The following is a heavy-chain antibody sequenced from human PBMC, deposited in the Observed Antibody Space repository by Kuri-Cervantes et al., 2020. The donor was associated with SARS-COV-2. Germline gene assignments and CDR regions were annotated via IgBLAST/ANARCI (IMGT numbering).Heavy chain of an antibody. CDR1: GFTFSSYA. V-gene: IGHV3-23*01. D-gene: IGHD6-19*01. CDR3: ATGSTSGWYRRDFDF. J-gene: IGHJ4*02. CDR2: ISGSGGST. Sequence: LPLTFAASGFTFSSYAMSWVRQAPGKGLEWVSAISGSGGSTYYADSVKGRFTISRENSKNTLYLQMNSLKTEDTGVYYCATGSTSGWYRRDFDFWGLGTLVTVSS.